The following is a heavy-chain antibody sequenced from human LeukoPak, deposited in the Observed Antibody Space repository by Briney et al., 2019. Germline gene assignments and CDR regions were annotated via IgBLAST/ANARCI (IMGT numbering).Heavy chain of an antibody. J-gene: IGHJ3*02. CDR2: ISAYNGNT. D-gene: IGHD3-9*01. Sequence: ASVKVSCKASGYTFTSYGISWVRQAPGQGLEWMGWISAYNGNTNYAQKLQGRVTMTTDTSTSTAYMELRSLRSDDTAVYYCARVGRYFDWLEDGPFFDIWGQGTMATVSS. V-gene: IGHV1-18*01. CDR3: ARVGRYFDWLEDGPFFDI. CDR1: GYTFTSYG.